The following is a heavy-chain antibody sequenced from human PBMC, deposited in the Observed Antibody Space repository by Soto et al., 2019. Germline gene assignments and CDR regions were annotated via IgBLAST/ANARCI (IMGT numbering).Heavy chain of an antibody. CDR3: ARVDSIMIFGVLSP. D-gene: IGHD3-3*01. V-gene: IGHV4-31*03. CDR2: IFYSGST. CDR1: GGSMINSAYY. J-gene: IGHJ5*02. Sequence: SETLSLTCTVSGGSMINSAYYWSWIRQRPGKGLEYIGYIFYSGSTYYNPSLKSRVSISVDTSKNQFSLNLTSVTAADTAVYYCARVDSIMIFGVLSPWGQGTLVTVSS.